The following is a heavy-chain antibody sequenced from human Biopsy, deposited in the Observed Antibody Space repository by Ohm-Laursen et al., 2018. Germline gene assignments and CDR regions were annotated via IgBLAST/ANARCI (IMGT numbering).Heavy chain of an antibody. CDR2: ISHTGYT. V-gene: IGHV4-59*01. D-gene: IGHD4-23*01. CDR3: ARGSNEYGGLYFPH. Sequence: TLSLTCTVSGASITSYHWTWIRQPPGKGLEWIGHISHTGYTSYKSSLKSRVTISLDTSRKHFSLRLTSLAAADTAVYYCARGSNEYGGLYFPHWGQGTLVTVSS. CDR1: GASITSYH. J-gene: IGHJ1*01.